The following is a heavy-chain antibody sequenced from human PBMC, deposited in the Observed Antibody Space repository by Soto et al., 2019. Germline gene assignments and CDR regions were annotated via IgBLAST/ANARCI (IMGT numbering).Heavy chain of an antibody. Sequence: GGSLRLSCAASGFTFSNAWMSWVRQAPGKGLEWVGRIKSKTDGGTTDYAAPVKGRFTISRDDSKNTLYLQMNSLKTEDTAVYYCTTDGYDFWSGYNGYYYMDVWGKGTTVTVSS. D-gene: IGHD3-3*01. J-gene: IGHJ6*03. CDR2: IKSKTDGGTT. V-gene: IGHV3-15*01. CDR1: GFTFSNAW. CDR3: TTDGYDFWSGYNGYYYMDV.